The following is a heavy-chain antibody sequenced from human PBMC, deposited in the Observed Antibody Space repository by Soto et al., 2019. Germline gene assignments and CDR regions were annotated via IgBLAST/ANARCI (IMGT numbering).Heavy chain of an antibody. CDR1: GFTFSIYS. Sequence: EVQLVESGGDLVQPGGSLRLSCAASGFTFSIYSMNWVRQAPGKWLEWISYISSNSGTIYYADSVKGRFTISRDNAKDSLYLQMNSLRDEDTAVYYCARENNGSGVPGPWVQGTLVTVSS. J-gene: IGHJ5*02. D-gene: IGHD3-10*01. CDR3: ARENNGSGVPGP. V-gene: IGHV3-48*02. CDR2: ISSNSGTI.